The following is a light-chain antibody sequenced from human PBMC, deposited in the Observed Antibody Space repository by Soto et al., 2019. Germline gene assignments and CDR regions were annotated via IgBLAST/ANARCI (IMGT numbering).Light chain of an antibody. V-gene: IGKV3-15*01. Sequence: EIVMTQSPATLSVSPVETANLSFMASQRVGINLAWYQQKPGQAPRLLIYSASTRASGIPDRFSGSGSGTEFTLTISSLQSEDFAFFYCQQYDGWPRTCGQGTKVDIK. CDR1: QRVGIN. CDR2: SAS. CDR3: QQYDGWPRT. J-gene: IGKJ1*01.